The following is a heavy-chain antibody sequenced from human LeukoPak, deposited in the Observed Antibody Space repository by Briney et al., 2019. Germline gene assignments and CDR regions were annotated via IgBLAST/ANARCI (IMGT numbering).Heavy chain of an antibody. CDR1: GFTFSSYS. Sequence: PGGSLRLSCAASGFTFSSYSMNWVRQAPGKGLEWVSYISSSSSTIYYADSVKGRFTISRDNAKNSQYLQMNSLRDEDTAVYYCARCSGLVVRTWGQGTLVTVSS. CDR3: ARCSGLVVRT. D-gene: IGHD6-19*01. V-gene: IGHV3-48*02. CDR2: ISSSSSTI. J-gene: IGHJ4*02.